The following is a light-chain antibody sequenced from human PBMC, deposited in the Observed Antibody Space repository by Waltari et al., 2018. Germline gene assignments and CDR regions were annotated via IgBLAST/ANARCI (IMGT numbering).Light chain of an antibody. J-gene: IGKJ1*01. Sequence: IVLTQSPGTLPLSPGGRATPPCRASQNIGHYIAWYQQKPGQAPRLLIYASSTRAAGIPDRVSGSGSGADFSLTITRLEPDDFAVYYCQHHFRLPATFGQGTKV. V-gene: IGKV3-20*01. CDR3: QHHFRLPAT. CDR2: ASS. CDR1: QNIGHY.